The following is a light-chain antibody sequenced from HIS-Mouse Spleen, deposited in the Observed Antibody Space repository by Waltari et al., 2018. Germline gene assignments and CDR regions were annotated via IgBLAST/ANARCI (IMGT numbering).Light chain of an antibody. V-gene: IGLV3-21*03. J-gene: IGLJ1*01. CDR1: NIGSKS. Sequence: SYVLTQPPSVSVAPGNTARITCGGNNIGSKSVHWYQQKPGQAPVRVVYDDSDRPAGIPCRFSGSNSGNTATLTIGRVEAGDEADYYCQVRDSSSDHPYVFGTGTKVTVL. CDR2: DDS. CDR3: QVRDSSSDHPYV.